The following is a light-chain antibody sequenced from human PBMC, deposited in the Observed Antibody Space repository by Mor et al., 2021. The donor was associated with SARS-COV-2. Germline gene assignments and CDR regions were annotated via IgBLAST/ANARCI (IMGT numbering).Light chain of an antibody. CDR3: QQRSNWPPIT. Sequence: SVSSYLAWYQQKPGQAPRLLIYDASNRATGIPARFSGSGSGTDFTLTISSLEPEDFAVYYCQQRSNWPPITFGQGTRLEIK. J-gene: IGKJ5*01. CDR1: SVSSY. V-gene: IGKV3-11*01. CDR2: DAS.